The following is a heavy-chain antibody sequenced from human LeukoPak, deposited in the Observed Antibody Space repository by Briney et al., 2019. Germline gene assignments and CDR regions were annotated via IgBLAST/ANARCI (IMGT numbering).Heavy chain of an antibody. J-gene: IGHJ6*02. CDR2: IFYSGSGST. CDR1: AVSISSYY. D-gene: IGHD3-3*01. Sequence: SETLSLTCTVSAVSISSYYWSWIRQPPGKGLEWIGYIFYSGSGSTNYNPSLKSRVTISVDTSKNQFSLKLSSVTAADTAVYYCARAPHYDFWSGYYRDPYYYGMDVWGQGTTVTVSS. V-gene: IGHV4-59*12. CDR3: ARAPHYDFWSGYYRDPYYYGMDV.